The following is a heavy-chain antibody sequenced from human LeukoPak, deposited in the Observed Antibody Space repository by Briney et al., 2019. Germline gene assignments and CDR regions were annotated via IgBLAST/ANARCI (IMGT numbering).Heavy chain of an antibody. D-gene: IGHD6-13*01. CDR2: ISTTGGTT. V-gene: IGHV3-23*01. Sequence: GGSLRLSCAASGITFSSYGMSWVRQAPGKGLEWVSAISTTGGTTYYADSVKGRFAISRDNAKNRLYLQMNSLGAEDTAVYYCASTIGATGTQYWGQGTLVTVSS. J-gene: IGHJ4*02. CDR1: GITFSSYG. CDR3: ASTIGATGTQY.